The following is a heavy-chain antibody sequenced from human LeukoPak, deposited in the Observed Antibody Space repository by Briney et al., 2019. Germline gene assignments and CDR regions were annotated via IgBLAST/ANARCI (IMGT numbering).Heavy chain of an antibody. CDR1: GFTFSSYA. V-gene: IGHV3-23*01. Sequence: GGSLRLSCAASGFTFSSYAMSWVRQAPGKGLEWVSAIGGSGGSTYYADSVKGRFTISRDNSKTTLYLQMNSLRAEDTAVYYCARGPDSYDAFDIWGQGTMVTVSS. D-gene: IGHD3-22*01. J-gene: IGHJ3*02. CDR2: IGGSGGST. CDR3: ARGPDSYDAFDI.